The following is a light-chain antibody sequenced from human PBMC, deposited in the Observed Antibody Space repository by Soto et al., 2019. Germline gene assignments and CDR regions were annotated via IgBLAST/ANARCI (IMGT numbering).Light chain of an antibody. V-gene: IGLV7-46*01. CDR3: SLSHGETVT. J-gene: IGLJ2*01. Sequence: QAVVTQEPSLTVSPGGTLTLTCGSSSGAVTSGHYPYWFQQKPGPAPRTLIYDTNNKHSWTPARCSGSLLGGKAALTLSGAQPEDEADYYCSLSHGETVTIGGGTKLTVL. CDR1: SGAVTSGHY. CDR2: DTN.